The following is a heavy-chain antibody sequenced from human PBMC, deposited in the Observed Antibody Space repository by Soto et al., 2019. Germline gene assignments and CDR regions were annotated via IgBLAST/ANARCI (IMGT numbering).Heavy chain of an antibody. CDR3: AKERYSSSSPDFEY. CDR2: IRANGADT. J-gene: IGHJ4*02. V-gene: IGHV3-23*01. CDR1: GFTLSSYA. Sequence: GGSLRLSCAASGFTLSSYAMSWVRQAPGKGLEWVSSIRANGADTYNADSVKGRFTISRDNSKNTLYLQMNSLRAEDTAVYYCAKERYSSSSPDFEYWGQGTLVTVSS. D-gene: IGHD6-6*01.